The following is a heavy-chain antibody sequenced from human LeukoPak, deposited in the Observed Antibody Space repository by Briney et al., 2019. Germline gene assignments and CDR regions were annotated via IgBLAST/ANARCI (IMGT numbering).Heavy chain of an antibody. V-gene: IGHV3-21*01. Sequence: GGSLRLSCAASGFTFSSYSMNWVRQAPGKGLEWVSSISSSSSYIYYADSVKGRFTISRDNAKNSLYLQMNSLRAEDAAVYYCARTPTADWLPPGWGQGTLVTVSS. D-gene: IGHD3-9*01. CDR2: ISSSSSYI. J-gene: IGHJ4*02. CDR1: GFTFSSYS. CDR3: ARTPTADWLPPG.